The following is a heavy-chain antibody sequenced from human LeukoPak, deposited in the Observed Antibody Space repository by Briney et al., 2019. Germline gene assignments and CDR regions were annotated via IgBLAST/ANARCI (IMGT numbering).Heavy chain of an antibody. J-gene: IGHJ3*02. CDR2: INPNSGGT. CDR3: ARDSRWLQFPGI. CDR1: GYTFTGYY. D-gene: IGHD5-24*01. Sequence: AAVKVSCKASGYTFTGYYMHWVRQAPGQGLEWMGWINPNSGGTNYAQKFQGRVTMTRDTSISTAYMELSRLRSDDTAVYYCARDSRWLQFPGIWGQATMVTVSS. V-gene: IGHV1-2*02.